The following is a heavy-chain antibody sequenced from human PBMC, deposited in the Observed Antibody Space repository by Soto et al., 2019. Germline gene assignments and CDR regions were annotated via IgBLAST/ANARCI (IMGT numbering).Heavy chain of an antibody. V-gene: IGHV3-23*01. D-gene: IGHD2-15*01. Sequence: EVQLLESGGGLVQPGGSLRLSCAASGFTFSSYAMSWVRQAPGKGLEWVSAISGSGGSTYYADSVKGRFTISRDNSKNTLYLQMNSLRAEDMAVYYCAKGGWAGYCSGGSCHHFDYWGQGTLVTVSS. CDR1: GFTFSSYA. J-gene: IGHJ4*02. CDR3: AKGGWAGYCSGGSCHHFDY. CDR2: ISGSGGST.